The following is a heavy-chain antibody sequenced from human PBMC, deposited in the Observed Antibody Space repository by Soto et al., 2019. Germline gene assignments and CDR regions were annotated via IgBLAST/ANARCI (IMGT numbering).Heavy chain of an antibody. V-gene: IGHV1-2*04. CDR3: ARGTVVGAATAISGYYGMDV. Sequence: ASVKVSCKASGYTFTGYYMHWVRQAPGQGLEWMGWINPNSGGTNYAQKFQGWVTMTRDTSISTAYMELSRLRSDDTAVYYCARGTVVGAATAISGYYGMDVWGQGTTVTVSS. D-gene: IGHD2-15*01. CDR2: INPNSGGT. CDR1: GYTFTGYY. J-gene: IGHJ6*02.